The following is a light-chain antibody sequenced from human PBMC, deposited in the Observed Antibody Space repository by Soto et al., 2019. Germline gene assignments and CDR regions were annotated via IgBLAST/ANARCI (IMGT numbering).Light chain of an antibody. CDR2: TAS. J-gene: IGKJ1*01. V-gene: IGKV1-39*01. CDR3: QQSYSRPRT. Sequence: IQMTQSPSSLSASVGDRVTLTCRASQSISTYLNWYQQKPGKAPDLLIYTASNLESGVPSRFSGSGSGTDFTLTISSLQPEDFATYFCQQSYSRPRTFGQGTKVDNK. CDR1: QSISTY.